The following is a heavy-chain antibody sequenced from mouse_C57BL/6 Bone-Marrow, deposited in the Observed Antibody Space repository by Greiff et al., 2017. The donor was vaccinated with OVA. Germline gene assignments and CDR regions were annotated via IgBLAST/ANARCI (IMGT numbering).Heavy chain of an antibody. CDR3: ARDHYDYDDDWYFDV. V-gene: IGHV3-6*01. CDR1: GYSITRGYY. D-gene: IGHD2-4*01. CDR2: ISYDGSN. Sequence: EVQLQQSGPGLVKPSQSLSLTCSVTGYSITRGYYWNWIRQFPGNKLEWLGYISYDGSNNYNPSLKNRISITRDTSKKQFFLTLNSVTTEDTATYYCARDHYDYDDDWYFDVWGTGTTVTVSS. J-gene: IGHJ1*03.